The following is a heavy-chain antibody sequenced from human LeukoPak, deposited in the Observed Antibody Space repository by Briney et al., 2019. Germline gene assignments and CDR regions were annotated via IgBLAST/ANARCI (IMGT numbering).Heavy chain of an antibody. CDR1: GFTFSSYG. V-gene: IGHV3-23*01. Sequence: PGGSLRLSRAASGFTFSSYGMTWVRQAPGKGLDWVSGISGSGARTDYADSMKGRFTISRDNAKNTLYLQMNSLRAEDTAVYYCAKGSREWELLDAFDIWGQGTMVTVSS. D-gene: IGHD1-26*01. CDR3: AKGSREWELLDAFDI. CDR2: ISGSGART. J-gene: IGHJ3*02.